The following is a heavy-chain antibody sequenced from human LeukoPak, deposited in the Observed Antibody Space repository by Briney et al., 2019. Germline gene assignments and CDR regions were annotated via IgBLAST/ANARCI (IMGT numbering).Heavy chain of an antibody. CDR3: ARTDPQGGNYYDAYIWFDR. Sequence: PSGALSIPSTVAGCSISSGYYWGWIRQPPGKGLEWIGSIYHSGSTYYNPSLKRRVTISVDKSKNKFSLKLSSVTAADTAVYYCARTDPQGGNYYDAYIWFDRWGQGTLVTVSS. J-gene: IGHJ5*02. V-gene: IGHV4-38-2*02. D-gene: IGHD3-22*01. CDR2: IYHSGST. CDR1: GCSISSGYY.